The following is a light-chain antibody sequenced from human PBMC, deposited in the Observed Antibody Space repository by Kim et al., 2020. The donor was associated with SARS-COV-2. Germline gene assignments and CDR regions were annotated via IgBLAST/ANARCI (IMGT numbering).Light chain of an antibody. CDR1: QTINNY. J-gene: IGKJ3*01. CDR2: AAS. CDR3: QQCNRHPCT. V-gene: IGKV1-39*01. Sequence: IQITPSPSSLSASVGDRVTITCRASQTINNYLNWYQQIPGKAPNLLIYAASTLQSAVPSRFSGSVSGTGFNLTISALQSGGGSCCYGQQCNRHPCTFGHGTKVDIK.